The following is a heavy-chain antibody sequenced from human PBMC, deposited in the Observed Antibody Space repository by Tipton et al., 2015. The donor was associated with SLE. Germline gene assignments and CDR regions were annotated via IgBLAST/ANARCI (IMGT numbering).Heavy chain of an antibody. CDR3: RVVSDVSFDY. CDR1: GGSISSGSHY. V-gene: IGHV4-61*01. CDR2: IYYSGST. Sequence: TLSLTCTVSGGSISSGSHYWSWIRQPPGKGLEWIGYIYYSGSTSYNPSLKSRVTISVDTSKNQFSLKLSSVTAADTAVYYCRVVSDVSFDYWGQGTLVTVSS. J-gene: IGHJ4*02. D-gene: IGHD3-3*01.